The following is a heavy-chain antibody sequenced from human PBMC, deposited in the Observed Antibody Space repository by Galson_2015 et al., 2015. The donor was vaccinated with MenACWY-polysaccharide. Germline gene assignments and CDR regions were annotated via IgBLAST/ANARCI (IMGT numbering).Heavy chain of an antibody. CDR3: ARGYMVRGGYFDP. CDR1: GFTFSSYH. J-gene: IGHJ4*01. CDR2: VGTSSSTI. Sequence: SLRLSCAVSGFTFSSYHMTWVRQAPGKGLEWVSYVGTSSSTISYADSVKGRFTISRDNAENSLYLQMNSLRVEDTAVYYCARGYMVRGGYFDPWGHGTLVTVSS. V-gene: IGHV3-48*01. D-gene: IGHD3-10*01.